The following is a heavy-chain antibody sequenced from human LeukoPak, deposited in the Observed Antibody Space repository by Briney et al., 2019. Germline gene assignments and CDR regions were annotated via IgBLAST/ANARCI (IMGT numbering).Heavy chain of an antibody. Sequence: GESLEISCKGSGYSFTGYWIAWVRQMPGKGLEWMGIIYPGDSDTRYGPSFQGQVTISADKSINTAYLQWSSLKSSDTAIYYCARHYFYDSSGYFDYWGQGTLVTVSS. CDR1: GYSFTGYW. V-gene: IGHV5-51*01. D-gene: IGHD3-22*01. CDR3: ARHYFYDSSGYFDY. J-gene: IGHJ4*02. CDR2: IYPGDSDT.